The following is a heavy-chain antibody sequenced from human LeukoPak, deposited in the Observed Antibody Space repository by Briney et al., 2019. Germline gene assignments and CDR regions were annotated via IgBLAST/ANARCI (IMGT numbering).Heavy chain of an antibody. CDR3: ASLKYYYGSGSYYFDY. CDR2: ISSSSSYI. CDR1: GFTFSSYS. D-gene: IGHD3-10*01. V-gene: IGHV3-21*01. J-gene: IGHJ4*02. Sequence: PGGSLRLSCAASGFTFSSYSMNWVRQAPGKGLEWVSSISSSSSYIYYADSVKGRFTISRDNAKNTLYLQMNSLRAEDTAVYYCASLKYYYGSGSYYFDYWGQGTLVTVSS.